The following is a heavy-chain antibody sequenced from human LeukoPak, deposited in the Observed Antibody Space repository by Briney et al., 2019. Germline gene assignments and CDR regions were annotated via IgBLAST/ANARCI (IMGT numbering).Heavy chain of an antibody. D-gene: IGHD2-15*01. CDR3: AKYFSTSASRNFDS. CDR1: GFSFSGYA. J-gene: IGHJ4*02. Sequence: GGSLRLSCVASGFSFSGYAMSWVRQAPGKGLEWVSAIGSGGSDTHYADPVKGRFTISRANSKTTLYLQMNSLRAEDTALYYCAKYFSTSASRNFDSWGQGILVSVSS. V-gene: IGHV3-23*01. CDR2: IGSGGSDT.